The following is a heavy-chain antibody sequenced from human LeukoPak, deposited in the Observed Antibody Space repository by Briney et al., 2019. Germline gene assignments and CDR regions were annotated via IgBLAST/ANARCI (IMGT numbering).Heavy chain of an antibody. CDR2: ISSSGSTI. Sequence: PGGSLRLSCAASGFTFSSYWMSWVRQAPGKGLEWVSYISSSGSTIYYADSVKGRFTISRDNAKNSLYLQMNSLRAEDTAVYYCARSVYDISNFDYRGQGTLVTVSS. D-gene: IGHD3-22*01. J-gene: IGHJ4*02. CDR3: ARSVYDISNFDY. CDR1: GFTFSSYW. V-gene: IGHV3-48*04.